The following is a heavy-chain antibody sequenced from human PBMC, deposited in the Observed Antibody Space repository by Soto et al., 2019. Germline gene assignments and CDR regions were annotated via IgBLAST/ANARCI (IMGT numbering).Heavy chain of an antibody. D-gene: IGHD3-16*01. Sequence: SVILSLTWPSSGFSLICYYWILLRPPPGKGLEWIGYIYYSGSTNYNPSLKSRVTISVDTSKNQFSLKLSSVTAADTAVYYCMGAGGYYYGMDVWGQGTT. V-gene: IGHV4-59*01. CDR1: GFSLICYY. J-gene: IGHJ6*02. CDR2: IYYSGST. CDR3: MGAGGYYYGMDV.